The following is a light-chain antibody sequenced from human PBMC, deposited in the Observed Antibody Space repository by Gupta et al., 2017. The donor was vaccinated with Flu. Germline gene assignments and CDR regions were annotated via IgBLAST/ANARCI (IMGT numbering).Light chain of an antibody. CDR3: QSYDSSLSAFV. J-gene: IGLJ1*01. CDR2: ADN. Sequence: VTTSSTGSTSNIGAGFDVHWYHQLPGTAPKLLMFADNNRPSGVPDRFSVSKSGTSASLAITGLQAEDEADYYCQSYDSSLSAFVFGTGTKVTVL. CDR1: TSNIGAGFD. V-gene: IGLV1-40*01.